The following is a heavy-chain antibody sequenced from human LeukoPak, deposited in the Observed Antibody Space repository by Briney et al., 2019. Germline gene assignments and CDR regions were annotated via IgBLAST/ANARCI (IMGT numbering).Heavy chain of an antibody. CDR1: GFTFSSYG. CDR2: IRYDGSNK. CDR3: AKVAYEVWSGYLDPDYYYYYMDV. V-gene: IGHV3-30*02. J-gene: IGHJ6*03. D-gene: IGHD3-3*01. Sequence: PGGSLRLSCAASGFTFSSYGMHWVRQAPGKGLEWVAFIRYDGSNKYYADSVKGRFTISRDNSKNTLYLQMNSLRAEDTAVYYCAKVAYEVWSGYLDPDYYYYYMDVWGKGTTVTVSS.